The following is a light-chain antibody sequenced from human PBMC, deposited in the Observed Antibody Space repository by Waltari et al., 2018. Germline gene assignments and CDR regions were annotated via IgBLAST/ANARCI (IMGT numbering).Light chain of an antibody. CDR3: QSYDSSLSGVV. CDR1: SSNIGAGYD. Sequence: QSVLTQPPSVSGAPGQRVTISCTGSSSNIGAGYDVHWYQQLPGTAPNLLIYGTSNRPSGVPDRFSGSKSGTPASLAITGLQAEDEADYYCQSYDSSLSGVVFGGGTKLTVL. V-gene: IGLV1-40*01. CDR2: GTS. J-gene: IGLJ2*01.